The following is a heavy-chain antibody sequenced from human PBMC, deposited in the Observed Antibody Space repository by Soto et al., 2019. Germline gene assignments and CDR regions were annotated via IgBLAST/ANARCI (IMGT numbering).Heavy chain of an antibody. J-gene: IGHJ4*02. CDR1: GFTFSNYA. D-gene: IGHD6-13*01. CDR3: AKGGWIKSNSWSAY. V-gene: IGHV3-23*01. CDR2: IIGSGLNT. Sequence: EVQLLESGGGLVQPGGSLRLSCAVSGFTFSNYAMSWVRQAPGKGLEWVSIIGSGLNTYYADSVRGRFTISRDNSNNTLYLQMNSLRAEDTAVYYCAKGGWIKSNSWSAYWGQGTLVTVSS.